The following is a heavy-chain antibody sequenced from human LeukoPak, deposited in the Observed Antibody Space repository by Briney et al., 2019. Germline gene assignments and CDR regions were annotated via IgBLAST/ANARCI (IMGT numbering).Heavy chain of an antibody. V-gene: IGHV1-2*04. J-gene: IGHJ1*01. CDR3: AKDGSGYYIEYFQH. CDR2: INPNSGGT. D-gene: IGHD3-22*01. CDR1: GYTFTGYY. Sequence: GASVTVSCKASGYTFTGYYMHWVRQAPGQGLEWMGWINPNSGGTNYAQKFQGWVTMTRDTSISTAYMELSRLRSDDTAVYYCAKDGSGYYIEYFQHWGQGTLVTVSS.